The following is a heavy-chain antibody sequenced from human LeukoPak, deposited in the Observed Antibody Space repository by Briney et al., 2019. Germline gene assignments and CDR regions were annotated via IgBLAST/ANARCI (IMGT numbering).Heavy chain of an antibody. CDR1: GFTFSLSG. CDR2: ISDDGSRK. D-gene: IGHD6-13*01. Sequence: GGSLRLSCAASGFTFSLSGMYWVRQAPGKGLEWVAFISDDGSRKYYADSVKGRFTMSRDNSKNTLFLQMNSLRTEDTAVYYCAKDRSTTWSFDYWGQGTLVTVSS. V-gene: IGHV3-30*18. CDR3: AKDRSTTWSFDY. J-gene: IGHJ4*02.